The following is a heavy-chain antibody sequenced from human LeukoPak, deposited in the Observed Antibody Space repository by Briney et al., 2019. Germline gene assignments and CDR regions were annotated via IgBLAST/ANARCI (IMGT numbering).Heavy chain of an antibody. CDR1: GGSISSSSYY. V-gene: IGHV4-39*01. CDR2: LYYSGST. CDR3: ARLLGDYETPAFDI. D-gene: IGHD4-17*01. J-gene: IGHJ3*02. Sequence: SETLSLTCTVSGGSISSSSYYWGWIRQPPGKGLEWIGSLYYSGSTYYNPSLKSRVTISVDTSKNQFSLKLSSVTAADTAVYYCARLLGDYETPAFDIWGQGTMVTVSS.